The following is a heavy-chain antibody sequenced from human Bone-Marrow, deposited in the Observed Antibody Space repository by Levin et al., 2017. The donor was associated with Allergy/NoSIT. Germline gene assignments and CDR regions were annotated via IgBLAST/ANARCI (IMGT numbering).Heavy chain of an antibody. V-gene: IGHV3-30*03. CDR1: GFTFSNYG. CDR2: ISKDGSNK. J-gene: IGHJ4*02. D-gene: IGHD3-16*01. Sequence: GGSLRLSCVASGFTFSNYGMHWVRQAPGKGLEWVAVISKDGSNKYYADSVKGRFTISRDNSKNTLYLQMNSLRAEDTAVYYCARQGQYTYDYYFDYWGQGTLVTVSS. CDR3: ARQGQYTYDYYFDY.